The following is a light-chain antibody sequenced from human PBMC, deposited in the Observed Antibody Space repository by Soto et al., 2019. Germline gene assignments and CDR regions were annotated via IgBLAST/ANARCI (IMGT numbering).Light chain of an antibody. CDR1: QSISSF. CDR2: AAS. J-gene: IGKJ1*01. CDR3: QQSYSAPPT. V-gene: IGKV1-39*01. Sequence: DIQMTQSPSSLSASVGGRVTITCRASQSISSFLNWYQQKPGKAPKLLIYAASSLQSGVPSRFSGSGSGTDFTLTMISLQPEDFATYYCQQSYSAPPTFGQGTKVEI.